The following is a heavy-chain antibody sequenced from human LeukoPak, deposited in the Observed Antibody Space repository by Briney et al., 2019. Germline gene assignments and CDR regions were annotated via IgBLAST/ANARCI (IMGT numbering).Heavy chain of an antibody. CDR2: IRSKAYGGTT. Sequence: GGSLRLSCTASGFTFGDYAMSWVRQAPGKGLEWVGFIRSKAYGGTTGYAASVKGRFTISRDDSKSIAYLQMNSLKTEDTAVYYCTRERGYYYDSSGLPDYWGQGTLVTVSS. J-gene: IGHJ4*02. CDR1: GFTFGDYA. V-gene: IGHV3-49*04. D-gene: IGHD3-22*01. CDR3: TRERGYYYDSSGLPDY.